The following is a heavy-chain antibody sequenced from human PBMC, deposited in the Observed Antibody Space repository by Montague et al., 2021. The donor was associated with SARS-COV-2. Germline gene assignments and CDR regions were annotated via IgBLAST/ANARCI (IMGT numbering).Heavy chain of an antibody. V-gene: IGHV3-30*04. J-gene: IGHJ4*02. CDR2: ISYDGSNK. CDR1: GFTFSSYA. CDR3: AREPLLLGFAEFLDY. D-gene: IGHD3-10*01. Sequence: SLRLSCAASGFTFSSYAMHWVRQAPGKGLEWVAVISYDGSNKYYADSVKGRFTISRDNSKNTLYLQMNSLRAEDTAVYYCAREPLLLGFAEFLDYWGQGTLVTVSS.